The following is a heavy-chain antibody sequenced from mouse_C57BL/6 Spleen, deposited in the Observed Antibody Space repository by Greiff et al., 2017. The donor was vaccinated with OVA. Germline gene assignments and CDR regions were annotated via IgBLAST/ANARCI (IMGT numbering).Heavy chain of an antibody. D-gene: IGHD3-2*02. J-gene: IGHJ4*01. CDR1: GYAFSSSW. CDR2: LYPGDGDT. Sequence: QVQLQQSGPELVKPGASVKISCKASGYAFSSSWMNWVKQRPGKGLEWIGRLYPGDGDTNYNGKFKGKATLTADKSSSTAYMQLSSLTSEDSAVYFCARAAQVYAMDYWGQGTSVTVSS. CDR3: ARAAQVYAMDY. V-gene: IGHV1-82*01.